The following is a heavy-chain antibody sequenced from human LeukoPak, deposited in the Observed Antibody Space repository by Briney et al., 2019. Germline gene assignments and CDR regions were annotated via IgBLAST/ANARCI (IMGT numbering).Heavy chain of an antibody. D-gene: IGHD5-12*01. CDR1: GGSISSGGYY. CDR3: ARGGYDENAFDI. V-gene: IGHV4-31*03. CDR2: IYYSRST. Sequence: SQTLSLTCTVSGGSISSGGYYWSWIRQHPGKGLEWIGYIYYSRSTYYNPSLKSRVTISVDTSKNQFSLKLSSVTAADTAVYYCARGGYDENAFDIWGQGTMVTVSS. J-gene: IGHJ3*02.